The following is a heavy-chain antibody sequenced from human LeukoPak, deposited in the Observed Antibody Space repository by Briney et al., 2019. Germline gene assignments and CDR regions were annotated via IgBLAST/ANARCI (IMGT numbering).Heavy chain of an antibody. J-gene: IGHJ4*02. CDR3: ARENSGSYREFDY. CDR1: GGSLSSYY. CDR2: IYTSGRT. V-gene: IGHV4-4*07. D-gene: IGHD1-26*01. Sequence: SETLSLTCTVSGGSLSSYYWSWIRQPAGKGLEWIGRIYTSGRTNYNASLKSRVSMSVDTSKNQFSLKLSSVTAADTAVFYCARENSGSYREFDYWGQGTLVTVSS.